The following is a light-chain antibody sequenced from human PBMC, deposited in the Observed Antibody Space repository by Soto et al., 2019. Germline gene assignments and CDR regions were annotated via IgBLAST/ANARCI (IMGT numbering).Light chain of an antibody. CDR3: ISYTGSSTSYV. J-gene: IGLJ1*01. V-gene: IGLV2-14*01. CDR1: SSDVGGYNY. CDR2: EVN. Sequence: QSALTQPASVSGSPGQSITISCTGTSSDVGGYNYVSWYQHHPGKAPKLMIYEVNYRPSGVSNRFSGSKSGNTASLTISGLQAEDESNYYCISYTGSSTSYVFGSGTKLTVL.